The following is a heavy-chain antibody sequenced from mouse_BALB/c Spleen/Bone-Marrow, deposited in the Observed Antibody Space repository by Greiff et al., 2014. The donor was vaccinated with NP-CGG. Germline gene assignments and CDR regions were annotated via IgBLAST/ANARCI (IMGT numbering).Heavy chain of an antibody. CDR2: IDPFNGVT. CDR3: ARRVITTGPGFAY. V-gene: IGHV1-28*01. J-gene: IGHJ3*01. D-gene: IGHD2-4*01. Sequence: VQLKDSGPELMKPGASVKISCKASGYSFTSYYIHWVKQNHGKSLEWIGYIDPFNGVTIYNQKFKGKATLTADKSSSTAYMHLSSLTSEDSAVYYCARRVITTGPGFAYWGQGTLVTVSA. CDR1: GYSFTSYY.